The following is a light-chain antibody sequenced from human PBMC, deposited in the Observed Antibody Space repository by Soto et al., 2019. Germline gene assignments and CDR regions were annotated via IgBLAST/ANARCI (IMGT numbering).Light chain of an antibody. Sequence: DIQMTQYPSTLSGSVGDRVTITCRASQTISSWLAWYQQKPGKAPKLLIYKASTLKSGVPSRFSGSGSGTEFTLTISSLQPDDFATYCCQHYNSYSEAFGQRTKVDI. V-gene: IGKV1-5*03. CDR3: QHYNSYSEA. CDR2: KAS. J-gene: IGKJ1*01. CDR1: QTISSW.